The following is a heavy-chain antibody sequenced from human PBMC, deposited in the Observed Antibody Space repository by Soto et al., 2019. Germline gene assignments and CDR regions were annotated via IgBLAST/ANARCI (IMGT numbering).Heavy chain of an antibody. J-gene: IGHJ4*02. Sequence: ASVKVSGKGSGFNFAGYFLDWVRQAPGQGLEWMGWINPNSGATKDAQKFQGRVTMTWDTSISSAYIELVSLRFDDAAVYYCARAVWGSSQEFDNWGQGTRVTVSS. CDR1: GFNFAGYF. V-gene: IGHV1-2*02. CDR2: INPNSGAT. CDR3: ARAVWGSSQEFDN. D-gene: IGHD3-16*01.